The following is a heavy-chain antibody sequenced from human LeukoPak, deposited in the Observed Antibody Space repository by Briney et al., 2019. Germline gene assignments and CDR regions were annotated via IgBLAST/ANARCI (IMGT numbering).Heavy chain of an antibody. Sequence: SETLSLTCTVSGGSISSSSYYWGWIRQPPGKGLEWIGRIYYSGSTYYNPSLKSRVTISVDTSKNQFSLKLSSVTAADTAVYYCARDPGYCSGGSCGIFDYWGQGTLVTVSS. D-gene: IGHD2-15*01. V-gene: IGHV4-39*07. J-gene: IGHJ4*02. CDR2: IYYSGST. CDR3: ARDPGYCSGGSCGIFDY. CDR1: GGSISSSSYY.